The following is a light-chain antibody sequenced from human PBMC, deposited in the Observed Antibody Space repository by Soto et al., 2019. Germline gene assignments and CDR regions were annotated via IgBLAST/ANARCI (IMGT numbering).Light chain of an antibody. CDR3: AAWDDSLRGWV. CDR2: GNN. J-gene: IGLJ3*02. V-gene: IGLV1-40*01. CDR1: SSDIGAGYD. Sequence: QSVLTQTPSVSGAPGQRVTISCTGSSSDIGAGYDVHWYQQFPGTAPKLLIYGNNNRPSGVPDRFSGSKSGTSASLAITGLQAEDEAYYYCAAWDDSLRGWVFGGGTKLTVL.